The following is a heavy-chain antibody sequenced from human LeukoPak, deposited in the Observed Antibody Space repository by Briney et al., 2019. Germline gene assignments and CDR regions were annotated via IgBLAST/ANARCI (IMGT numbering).Heavy chain of an antibody. J-gene: IGHJ3*02. D-gene: IGHD3-10*01. Sequence: SETLSLTCTVSGGSISSYYWSWIRQPPGKGLEWIGYIYYSGSTNYNPSLKSRVTISVDTSKNQFSLKLSSVTAADTAVYYCATLMVRGVHDAFDIWGQGTMVTVSS. CDR1: GGSISSYY. CDR2: IYYSGST. V-gene: IGHV4-59*08. CDR3: ATLMVRGVHDAFDI.